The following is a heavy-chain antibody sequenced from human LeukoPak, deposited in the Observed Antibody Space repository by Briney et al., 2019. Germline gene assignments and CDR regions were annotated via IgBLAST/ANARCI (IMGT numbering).Heavy chain of an antibody. Sequence: SETLSLTCAVYGGSFSGYYWSWIRQPPGKGLEWIGEINHSGSTNYNPSLKSRVTISVDTSKNQFSLKLSSVTAADTAVYYCARGFAYGGNSGYYYYMDVWGKGTTVTISS. CDR1: GGSFSGYY. D-gene: IGHD4-23*01. CDR2: INHSGST. J-gene: IGHJ6*03. CDR3: ARGFAYGGNSGYYYYMDV. V-gene: IGHV4-34*01.